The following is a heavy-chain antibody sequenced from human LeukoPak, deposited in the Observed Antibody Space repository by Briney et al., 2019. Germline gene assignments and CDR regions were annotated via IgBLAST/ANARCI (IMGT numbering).Heavy chain of an antibody. CDR1: GFTFSGSA. J-gene: IGHJ4*02. CDR3: TNSYSDFWIDY. V-gene: IGHV3-73*01. D-gene: IGHD3-3*01. Sequence: GGSLRLSCAASGFTFSGSAMHWVRQASGKGLEWVGRIRSKANSYATAYTSSVNGRFTISRDDSKNTVYLQMNSLKTEDTAVYYCTNSYSDFWIDYWGQGTLVTVSS. CDR2: IRSKANSYAT.